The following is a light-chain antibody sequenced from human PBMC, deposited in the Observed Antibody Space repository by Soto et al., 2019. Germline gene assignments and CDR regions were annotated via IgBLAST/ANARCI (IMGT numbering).Light chain of an antibody. J-gene: IGLJ2*01. V-gene: IGLV2-8*01. CDR3: SSYAGTNIYVV. CDR1: SSDVGGYNY. CDR2: EVS. Sequence: QSALTQPPSASGSTGQSVTISCTATSSDVGGYNYVSWYQQHPGKVPKLMIHEVSKRPSGVPDRFSGSKSGNTASLTVSGLQPEDEADYYCSSYAGTNIYVVFGGGTKLTVL.